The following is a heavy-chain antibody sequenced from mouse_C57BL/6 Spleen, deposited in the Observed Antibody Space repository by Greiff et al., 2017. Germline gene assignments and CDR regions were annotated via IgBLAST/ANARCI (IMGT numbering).Heavy chain of an antibody. D-gene: IGHD1-1*01. J-gene: IGHJ2*01. CDR2: ISSGSSTI. CDR3: ARLTSVVDY. V-gene: IGHV5-17*01. CDR1: GFTFSDYG. Sequence: DVLLVESGAGLVKPGGSLKLSCAASGFTFSDYGMHWVRQAPEKGLEWVAYISSGSSTIYYADTVKGRFTIPRDNAKNTLFLHMTRLGYEDTAMYYCARLTSVVDYWGQGTTLTVSS.